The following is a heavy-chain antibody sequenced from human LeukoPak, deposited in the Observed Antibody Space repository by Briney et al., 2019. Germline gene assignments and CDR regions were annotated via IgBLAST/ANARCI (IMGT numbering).Heavy chain of an antibody. CDR2: IYYSGST. CDR1: GGSISSYY. Sequence: SETLSLTCTVSGGSISSYYWSWIRQPSGKGLGWIGYIYYSGSTNYNPSLKSRVTISVDTSKNQFSLKLSSVTAADTAVYYCARDSGSYYPWFDPWGQGTLVTVSS. J-gene: IGHJ5*02. CDR3: ARDSGSYYPWFDP. V-gene: IGHV4-59*01. D-gene: IGHD1-26*01.